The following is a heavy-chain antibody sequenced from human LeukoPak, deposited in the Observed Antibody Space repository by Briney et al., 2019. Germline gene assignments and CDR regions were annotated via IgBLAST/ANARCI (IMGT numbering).Heavy chain of an antibody. J-gene: IGHJ4*02. CDR3: AREPVGSYYYDSSGYYYFDY. CDR2: ISSSSSYT. V-gene: IGHV3-11*06. CDR1: GVTLSTYA. Sequence: GGSLRLSCAASGVTLSTYAMSWARQAPGKGLEWISYISSSSSYTNYADSVKGRFTISRDNAKNSLYLQMNSLRAEDTAVYYCAREPVGSYYYDSSGYYYFDYWGQGTLVTVSS. D-gene: IGHD3-22*01.